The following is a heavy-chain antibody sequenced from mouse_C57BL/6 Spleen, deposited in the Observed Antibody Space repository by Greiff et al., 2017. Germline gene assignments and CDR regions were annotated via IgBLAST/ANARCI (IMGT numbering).Heavy chain of an antibody. J-gene: IGHJ2*01. CDR1: GYAFSSYW. V-gene: IGHV1-80*01. Sequence: VQLQQSGAELVKPGASVKISCKASGYAFSSYWMNWVKQRPGKGLEGIGQIYPGDGDTNYNGKFKGKATLTADKSSSTAYMQLSSLTSEDSAVYFCALITTTGNYFDYWGQGTTLTVSS. CDR2: IYPGDGDT. CDR3: ALITTTGNYFDY. D-gene: IGHD1-1*01.